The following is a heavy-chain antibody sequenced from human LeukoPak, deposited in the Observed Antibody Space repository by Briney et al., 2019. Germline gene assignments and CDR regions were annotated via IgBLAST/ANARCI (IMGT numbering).Heavy chain of an antibody. CDR1: GFTVSSNY. CDR3: ARGRRGYTAMGKYFDY. J-gene: IGHJ4*02. D-gene: IGHD5-18*01. CDR2: INHSGST. Sequence: GSLRLSCAASGFTVSSNYMSWVRQPPGKGLEWIGEINHSGSTNYNPSLKSRVTISVDTSKNQFSLKLSSVTAADTAVYYCARGRRGYTAMGKYFDYWGQGTLVTVSS. V-gene: IGHV4-34*01.